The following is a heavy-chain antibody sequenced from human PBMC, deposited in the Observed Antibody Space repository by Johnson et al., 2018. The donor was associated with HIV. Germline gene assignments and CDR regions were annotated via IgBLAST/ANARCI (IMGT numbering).Heavy chain of an antibody. CDR2: IWYDGSNK. D-gene: IGHD3-22*01. CDR1: GFTFSGYP. V-gene: IGHV3-33*08. Sequence: QVQLVESGGGVVQPGRFLRLSCAASGFTFSGYPMHWVRQAPGKGLEWVAVIWYDGSNKYYADSVKGRFTISRDNSKNSLYLQMNSLRAEDTAVYYCARVMGLGGYSLAFDIWGQGTMVTVSS. CDR3: ARVMGLGGYSLAFDI. J-gene: IGHJ3*02.